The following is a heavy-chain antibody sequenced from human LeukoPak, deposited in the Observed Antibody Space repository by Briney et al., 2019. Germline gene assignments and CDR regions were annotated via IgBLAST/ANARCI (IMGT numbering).Heavy chain of an antibody. V-gene: IGHV4-59*01. CDR1: GGSISSYY. CDR2: IYYSGST. CDR3: ARSKTGFYDSSGYALDY. J-gene: IGHJ4*02. D-gene: IGHD3-22*01. Sequence: SETLSLTCTVSGGSISSYYWSGIRQPPGKGLEWIGYIYYSGSTNYNPSLKSRVTISVDTSKNQFSLKLSSVTAADTAVYYCARSKTGFYDSSGYALDYWGQGTLVTVSS.